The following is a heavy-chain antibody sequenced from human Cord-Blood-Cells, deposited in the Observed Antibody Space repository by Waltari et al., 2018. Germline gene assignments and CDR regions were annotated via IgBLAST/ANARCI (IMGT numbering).Heavy chain of an antibody. CDR1: GGTVSSYA. D-gene: IGHD6-6*01. Sequence: QVQLVQPGDEVKEPGSSVRVCCTASGGTVSSYAISWVRLAPGQGLEWMGGISPIFGTENDAQKFQGRATITADESASTAYMELSSLRSEDTAVYYCARVGGDSSTSVHAFDIWGQGTMVTVSS. CDR2: ISPIFGTE. J-gene: IGHJ3*02. V-gene: IGHV1-69*01. CDR3: ARVGGDSSTSVHAFDI.